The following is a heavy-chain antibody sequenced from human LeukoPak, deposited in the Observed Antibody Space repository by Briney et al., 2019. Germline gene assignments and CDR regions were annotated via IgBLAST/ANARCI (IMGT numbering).Heavy chain of an antibody. V-gene: IGHV3-74*01. Sequence: GGSLRLSCAASGFTVKRYYMYWIRQAPGRGPMWVSRISDDGRTTLYADFAKGRFTISRDSDKNTVYLQMNSLRVEDTVLYYCVRDIAPIGAVWFDPWGQGTLVTVSS. J-gene: IGHJ5*02. CDR1: GFTVKRYY. CDR2: ISDDGRTT. D-gene: IGHD6-13*01. CDR3: VRDIAPIGAVWFDP.